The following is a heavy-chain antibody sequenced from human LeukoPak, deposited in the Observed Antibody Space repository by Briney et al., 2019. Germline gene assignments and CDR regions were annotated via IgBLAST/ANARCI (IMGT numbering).Heavy chain of an antibody. J-gene: IGHJ4*02. Sequence: PGGSLRLSCAASGFTFSDYYMSWIRQAPGKGLEWVSYISSSGSTIYYADSVKGRFTISRDNAKNSLYLQMNSLRAEDTAVYYCARVLGSRYYDSSGYGFDYWGQGTLVTVSS. V-gene: IGHV3-11*01. CDR1: GFTFSDYY. D-gene: IGHD3-22*01. CDR2: ISSSGSTI. CDR3: ARVLGSRYYDSSGYGFDY.